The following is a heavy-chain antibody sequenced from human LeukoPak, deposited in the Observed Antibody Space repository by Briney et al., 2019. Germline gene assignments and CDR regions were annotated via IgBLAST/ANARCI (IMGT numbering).Heavy chain of an antibody. D-gene: IGHD6-19*01. J-gene: IGHJ3*02. CDR1: GFTFSSYG. CDR3: AKERQWLVLRTDAFDI. V-gene: IGHV3-33*06. Sequence: PGGSLRLSCAASGFTFSSYGMHWVRQAPGKGLEWVAVIWYDGSNKYYADSVKGRFTISRDNSKNTLYLQMNSLRAEDTAVYYCAKERQWLVLRTDAFDIWGLGTMVTVSS. CDR2: IWYDGSNK.